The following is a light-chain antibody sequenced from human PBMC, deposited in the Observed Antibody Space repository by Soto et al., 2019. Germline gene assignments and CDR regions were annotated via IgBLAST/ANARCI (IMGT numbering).Light chain of an antibody. CDR1: RSDVGGYNY. J-gene: IGLJ1*01. CDR2: DVS. CDR3: SSYTSSSTLDV. V-gene: IGLV2-14*01. Sequence: QSVLTQPASVSGSPGQSITISCTGTRSDVGGYNYVSWYQQHLGKAPKLMIYDVSNRPSGVSNRFSGSKSGNTASLTISGLQAEDEADYYCSSYTSSSTLDVFGTGTKVTVL.